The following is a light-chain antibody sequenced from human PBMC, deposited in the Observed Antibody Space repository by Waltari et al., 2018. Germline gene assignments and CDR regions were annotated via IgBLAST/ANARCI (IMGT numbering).Light chain of an antibody. J-gene: IGLJ2*01. CDR1: GSDVGSYVY. CDR3: SSYTSSGTVI. Sequence: QSALTQPASVSGSPGQSSTISFTGTGSDVGSYVYVSWYQQHPGKGPKLMIFDVGNRPSGVSNRFSGSKAGNTASLTISGLQAEDEADYYCSSYTSSGTVIFGGGTKLTVL. V-gene: IGLV2-14*03. CDR2: DVG.